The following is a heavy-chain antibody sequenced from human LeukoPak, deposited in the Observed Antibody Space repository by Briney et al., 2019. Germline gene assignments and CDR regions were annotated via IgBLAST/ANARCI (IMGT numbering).Heavy chain of an antibody. CDR1: GFTFSSFA. J-gene: IGHJ5*02. D-gene: IGHD3-10*01. Sequence: GGSLRLSCAASGFTFSSFAMSWVRRAPGKGLEYLSLIGADGVTTYYADSVKGRFTISRDNSNNTLYLQMNSLRAGDTAVYYCAKTWFGDLEIRFDPWGQGTLVTVSS. CDR2: IGADGVTT. V-gene: IGHV3-23*01. CDR3: AKTWFGDLEIRFDP.